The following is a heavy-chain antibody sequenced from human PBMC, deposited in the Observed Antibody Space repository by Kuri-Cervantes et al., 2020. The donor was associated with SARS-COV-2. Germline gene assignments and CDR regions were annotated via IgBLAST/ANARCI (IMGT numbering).Heavy chain of an antibody. CDR2: IYGSGERT. CDR3: AKDGYNWGDYFDY. Sequence: GGSLRLSCTASGFDFKIYAMSWVRQAPGKGLEWVSSIYGSGERTYYADSVKGRFTVSRDNLRNTLYLEMNSPRAEDTALYFCAKDGYNWGDYFDYWGQGTLVTVSS. D-gene: IGHD1-1*01. J-gene: IGHJ4*02. V-gene: IGHV3-23*01. CDR1: GFDFKIYA.